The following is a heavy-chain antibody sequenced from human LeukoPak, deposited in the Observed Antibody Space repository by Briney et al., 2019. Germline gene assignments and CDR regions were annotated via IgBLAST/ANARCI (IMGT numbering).Heavy chain of an antibody. CDR3: ARRAPHAFDI. Sequence: SETLSLTCSVFGGSISISHYWGWIRQPPGKGLEWIGSFYYSGGTYYNPSLRSRVTISADTSKNQFSLRLNSMTAADTAVYYCARRAPHAFDIWGQGTMVTVSS. J-gene: IGHJ3*02. CDR1: GGSISISHY. CDR2: FYYSGGT. D-gene: IGHD1-26*01. V-gene: IGHV4-39*01.